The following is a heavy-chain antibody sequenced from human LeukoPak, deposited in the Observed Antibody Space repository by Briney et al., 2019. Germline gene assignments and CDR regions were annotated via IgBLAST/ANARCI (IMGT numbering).Heavy chain of an antibody. CDR3: ARGQFSLDY. J-gene: IGHJ4*02. Sequence: SESLSLTCAVYGGSFSGYYWSWISQPPGKGLEWIGEINHSGSTNYNPSLKSRVPISVDTPKNQSSLKLSSVTAADTAVYYCARGQFSLDYWGQGTLVTVSS. V-gene: IGHV4-34*01. CDR1: GGSFSGYY. CDR2: INHSGST.